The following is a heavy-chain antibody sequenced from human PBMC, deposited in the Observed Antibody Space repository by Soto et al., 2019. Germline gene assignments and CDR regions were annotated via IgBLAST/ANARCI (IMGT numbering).Heavy chain of an antibody. CDR3: AHTTSLTFFHLGIAVERFDY. Sequence: SGPTLVNPTQTLTLTCTFSGFSLSTSGVGVGWIRQPPGKALEWLALIYWDDDKRYSPSLKSRLTITKDTSKNQVVLTMTNMDPVDTATYYCAHTTSLTFFHLGIAVERFDYWGQGTLVTVSS. J-gene: IGHJ4*02. D-gene: IGHD6-19*01. V-gene: IGHV2-5*02. CDR1: GFSLSTSGVG. CDR2: IYWDDDK.